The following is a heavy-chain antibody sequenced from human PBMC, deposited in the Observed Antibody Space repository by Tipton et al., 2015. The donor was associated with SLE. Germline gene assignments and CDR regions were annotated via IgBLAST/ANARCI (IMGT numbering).Heavy chain of an antibody. Sequence: TLSLTCTVSGGSISSYYWSWIRQPPGKGLEWIGYIYYSGSTNYNPSLKSRVTISVETSKNQFSLKLSSVTAADTAVYYCARESHYFDFWGQGTLVTVSS. CDR3: ARESHYFDF. CDR2: IYYSGST. CDR1: GGSISSYY. J-gene: IGHJ4*02. V-gene: IGHV4-59*01.